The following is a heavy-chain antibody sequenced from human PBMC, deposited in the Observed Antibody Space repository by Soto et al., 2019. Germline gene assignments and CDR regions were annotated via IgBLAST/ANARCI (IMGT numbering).Heavy chain of an antibody. V-gene: IGHV4-39*02. Sequence: SETLSLTCIVSGESISGTIYYWGWIRQPPGKGLEWIGSIYYSGSTYYNPSLKSRVTISVDTSKNHFSLKLTSVTAADTAVYYCARPGGSGRFYFDFRGQGSQVTGSS. CDR1: GESISGTIYY. J-gene: IGHJ4*02. D-gene: IGHD6-25*01. CDR3: ARPGGSGRFYFDF. CDR2: IYYSGST.